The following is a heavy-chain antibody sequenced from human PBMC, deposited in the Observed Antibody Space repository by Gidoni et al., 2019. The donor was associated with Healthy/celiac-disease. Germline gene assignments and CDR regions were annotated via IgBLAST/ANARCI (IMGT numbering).Heavy chain of an antibody. CDR2: INHSGST. D-gene: IGHD3-10*01. V-gene: IGHV4-34*01. CDR1: GGSFSGYY. CDR3: ARKSKVRGVIGGYYYYYGMDV. J-gene: IGHJ6*02. Sequence: QVQLQQWGAGLLKPSETLSLTCAVYGGSFSGYYWSWIRQPPGKGLEWIGEINHSGSTNYNPSLKSRVTISVDTSKNQFSLKLSSVTAADTAVYYCARKSKVRGVIGGYYYYYGMDVWGQGTTVTVSS.